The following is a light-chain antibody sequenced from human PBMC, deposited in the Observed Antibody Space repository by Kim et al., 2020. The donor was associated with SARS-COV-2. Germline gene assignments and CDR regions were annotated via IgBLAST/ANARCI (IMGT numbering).Light chain of an antibody. V-gene: IGLV1-51*01. CDR2: DNN. Sequence: TTSRSVSSSNLGNNNVSWYQQLPGTAPKLLIYDNNKRPSGIPDRFSGSKSGTSATLGITGLQTGDEADYYCGTWDSSLSAGVFGGGTQLTVL. CDR1: SSNLGNNN. CDR3: GTWDSSLSAGV. J-gene: IGLJ2*01.